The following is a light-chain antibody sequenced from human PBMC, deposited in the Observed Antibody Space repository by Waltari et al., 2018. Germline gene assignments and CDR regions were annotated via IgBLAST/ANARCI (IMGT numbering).Light chain of an antibody. V-gene: IGKV1-5*03. CDR3: QQYDSTSPT. J-gene: IGKJ4*01. CDR1: ERVSNW. CDR2: KAS. Sequence: IQMTQSPSTVSASVGVRVTVTCRASERVSNWLAWYQHKPGKAPKVLIYKASTLESGVPSRFSGSGSGTEFTLTISSLQPDDFATYYCQQYDSTSPTFGGGTKVELK.